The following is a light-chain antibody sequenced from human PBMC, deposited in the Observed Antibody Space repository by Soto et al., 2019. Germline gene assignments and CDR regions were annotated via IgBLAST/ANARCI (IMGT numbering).Light chain of an antibody. V-gene: IGKV1-39*01. CDR1: QSISSY. CDR3: QQSYSTPIT. J-gene: IGKJ5*01. Sequence: DIQMTQSQGSRSSSLGGRVTITCRASQSISSYLNWYQQKPGKAPKLLIYAASSLQSGVPSRFSGSGSGTDFTLTISSLQPEDFATYYCQQSYSTPITFGQGTRLEI. CDR2: AAS.